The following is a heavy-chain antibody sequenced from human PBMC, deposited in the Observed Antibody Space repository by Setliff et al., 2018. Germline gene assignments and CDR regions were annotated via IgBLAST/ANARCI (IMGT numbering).Heavy chain of an antibody. CDR2: IKQDGSEK. V-gene: IGHV3-7*01. CDR1: GFTFTNYI. CDR3: ARDPHFDS. J-gene: IGHJ4*02. Sequence: PGGSLRLSCAASGFTFTNYIIHWVRQAPGKGLEWVANIKQDGSEKYYVDSVKGRFSISRDNAKNSLYLQMNSLRAEDTAVYYCARDPHFDSWGQGTLVTVSS.